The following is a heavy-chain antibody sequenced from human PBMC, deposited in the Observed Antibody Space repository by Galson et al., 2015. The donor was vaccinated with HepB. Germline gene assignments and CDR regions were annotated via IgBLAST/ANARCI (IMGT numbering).Heavy chain of an antibody. CDR3: ARDQGIAAAGTFGWFDP. J-gene: IGHJ5*02. V-gene: IGHV3-30-3*01. CDR1: GFTFSSYA. Sequence: SLRLSCAASGFTFSSYAMHWVRQAPGKGLEWVAVISYDGSNKYYADSVKGRFTISRDNSKNTLYLQMNSLRAEDTAVYYCARDQGIAAAGTFGWFDPWGQGTLVTVSS. CDR2: ISYDGSNK. D-gene: IGHD6-13*01.